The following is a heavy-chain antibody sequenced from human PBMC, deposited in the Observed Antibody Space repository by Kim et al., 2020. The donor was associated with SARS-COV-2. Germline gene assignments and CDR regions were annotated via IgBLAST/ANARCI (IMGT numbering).Heavy chain of an antibody. D-gene: IGHD6-6*01. V-gene: IGHV1-69*13. CDR2: IIPIFGTA. CDR1: GGTFSSYA. J-gene: IGHJ5*02. Sequence: SVKVSCKASGGTFSSYAISWVRQAPGQGLEWMGGIIPIFGTANYAQKFQGRVTITADESTSTAYMELSSLRSEDTAVYYCASALSRIAAPNWFDPWGQGTLVTVSS. CDR3: ASALSRIAAPNWFDP.